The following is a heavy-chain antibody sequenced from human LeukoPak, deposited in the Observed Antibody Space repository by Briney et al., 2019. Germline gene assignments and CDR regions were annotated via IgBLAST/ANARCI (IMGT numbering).Heavy chain of an antibody. D-gene: IGHD5-24*01. V-gene: IGHV4-39*07. CDR1: GGSISSGDYY. CDR3: ARGRDGFKFDY. CDR2: INHSGST. J-gene: IGHJ4*02. Sequence: ETSETLSLTCTGSGGSISSGDYYWSWIRQPPGKGLEWIGEINHSGSTNYNPSLKSRVTISVDTSKNQFSLKLSSVTAADTAVYYCARGRDGFKFDYWGQGTLVTVSS.